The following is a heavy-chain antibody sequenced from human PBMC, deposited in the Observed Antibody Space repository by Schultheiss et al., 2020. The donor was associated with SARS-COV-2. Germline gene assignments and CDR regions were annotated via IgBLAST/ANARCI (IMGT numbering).Heavy chain of an antibody. CDR3: ARDLSLAAGRGYWFDP. CDR1: GGSFSGYY. CDR2: IYYSGST. Sequence: SETLSLTCAVYGGSFSGYYWSWIRQHPGKGLEWIGYIYYSGSTYYNPSLKSRVTISVDTSKNQFSLKLSSVTAADTAVYYCARDLSLAAGRGYWFDPWGQGTLVTVSS. D-gene: IGHD6-13*01. J-gene: IGHJ5*02. V-gene: IGHV4-31*11.